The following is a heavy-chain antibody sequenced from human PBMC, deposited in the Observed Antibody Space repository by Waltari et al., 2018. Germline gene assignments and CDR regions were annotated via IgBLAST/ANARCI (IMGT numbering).Heavy chain of an antibody. Sequence: QVQLVQSGAEVKKPGASVKVSCKTSGYTFTAYHMQWVRQAPGQGLEWMEWSNSNRCDRGYAQKFLGRVTMTRDTSVSTIYMELSGLKSDDTAVYYCAREGLTGRGFDYWGQGTLVTVSS. CDR3: AREGLTGRGFDY. CDR2: SNSNRCDR. CDR1: GYTFTAYH. D-gene: IGHD3-10*01. V-gene: IGHV1-2*02. J-gene: IGHJ4*02.